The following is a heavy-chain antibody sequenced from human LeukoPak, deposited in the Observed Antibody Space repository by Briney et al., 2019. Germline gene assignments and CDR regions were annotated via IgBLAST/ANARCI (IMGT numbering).Heavy chain of an antibody. CDR1: GFSFNDYG. CDR3: ARDAFDI. J-gene: IGHJ3*02. CDR2: IRYDGSNK. Sequence: PGGSLRLSCAASGFSFNDYGMHWVRQAPGKGLEWVAFIRYDGSNKYYADSVKGRFTISRDNSKNTLYLQMNSLRAEDTAVYYCARDAFDIWGQGTMVTVSS. V-gene: IGHV3-30*02.